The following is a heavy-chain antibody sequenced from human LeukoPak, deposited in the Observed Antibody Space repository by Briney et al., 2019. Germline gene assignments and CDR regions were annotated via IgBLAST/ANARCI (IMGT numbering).Heavy chain of an antibody. CDR3: ARQGAGASYYDPTGLPRGAFDS. J-gene: IGHJ3*02. Sequence: GESLKISCRASGYIFTNYWIAWVRWMPGEGLQWMGIILPGDTDTRYSPSFRGQVTISAETSTRTAYLQWTSLRASDSAIYYCARQGAGASYYDPTGLPRGAFDSWGQGTTVTVSS. V-gene: IGHV5-51*01. CDR2: ILPGDTDT. D-gene: IGHD3-22*01. CDR1: GYIFTNYW.